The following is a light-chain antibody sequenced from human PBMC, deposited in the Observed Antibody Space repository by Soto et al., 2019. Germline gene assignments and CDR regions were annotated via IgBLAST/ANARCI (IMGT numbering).Light chain of an antibody. CDR1: QTISSW. J-gene: IGKJ1*01. CDR3: QHYNSYSEA. CDR2: KAS. V-gene: IGKV1-5*03. Sequence: DIQMTQSPSTLSGAVGDRVTIICPASQTISSWLAWYQQKPGKAPKLLIYKASTLKSGVPSRFSGSRSGTEFTLTISSLQPDDVATYYCQHYNSYSEAFGQGTKV.